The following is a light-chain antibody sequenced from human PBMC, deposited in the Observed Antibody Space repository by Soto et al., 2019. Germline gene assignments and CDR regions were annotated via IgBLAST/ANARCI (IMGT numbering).Light chain of an antibody. CDR3: QKYNSAPQT. CDR1: QGISNY. V-gene: IGKV1-27*01. Sequence: DIQITQSPSSLSASVGDRGTITYRASQGISNYLAWYQQKPGEVPELLIYAASTLQSGVPSRFSGSGSGTDFTLTISSLQPEDAATYYCQKYNSAPQTFGQGTKVDIK. CDR2: AAS. J-gene: IGKJ1*01.